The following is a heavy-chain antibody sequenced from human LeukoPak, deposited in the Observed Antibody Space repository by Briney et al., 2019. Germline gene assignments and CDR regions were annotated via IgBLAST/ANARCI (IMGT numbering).Heavy chain of an antibody. D-gene: IGHD3-22*01. J-gene: IGHJ4*02. Sequence: SETLSLTCTVSGASVTTTNYFWGWIRQPPGKGLECIGTVYCSGNTDCSPSLKSRVTISVDTSKNQFSLNLYSVTAADTAVYYCARLAGYYYDTSGYSKPSSVIDFWGQGTLVTVSS. CDR1: GASVTTTNYF. CDR2: VYCSGNT. CDR3: ARLAGYYYDTSGYSKPSSVIDF. V-gene: IGHV4-39*01.